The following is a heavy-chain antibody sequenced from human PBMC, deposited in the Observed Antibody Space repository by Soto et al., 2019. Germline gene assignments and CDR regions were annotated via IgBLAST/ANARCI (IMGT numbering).Heavy chain of an antibody. V-gene: IGHV3-30*03. J-gene: IGHJ5*02. CDR3: ARGRFSTTLYAGFDP. D-gene: IGHD2-2*01. Sequence: PGGALRVSCAASVFTFSSYAMNWVREAPGKGLEWVAAISYHGRDEYYADSVKGRFSISRDNSKNTLNLQMNSLRAEDTAVYYCARGRFSTTLYAGFDPWGQGTLVTVSS. CDR1: VFTFSSYA. CDR2: ISYHGRDE.